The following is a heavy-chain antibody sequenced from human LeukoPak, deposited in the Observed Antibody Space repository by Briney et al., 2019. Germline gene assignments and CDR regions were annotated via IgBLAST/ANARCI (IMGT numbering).Heavy chain of an antibody. J-gene: IGHJ4*02. CDR3: ARENYADLFDY. CDR1: GFTFKNYN. Sequence: PGRSLRLSCAASGFTFKNYNMHWVRQAPGKGLECISYISSSSSRIYSADSVQGRFTVSRDNAKNSLFLQMNSLRAEDTAVYYCARENYADLFDYWGQGTLVTASS. D-gene: IGHD3-16*01. V-gene: IGHV3-48*01. CDR2: ISSSSSRI.